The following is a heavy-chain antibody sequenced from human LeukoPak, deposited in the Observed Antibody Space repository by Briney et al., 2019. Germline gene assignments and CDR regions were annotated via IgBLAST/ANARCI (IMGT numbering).Heavy chain of an antibody. V-gene: IGHV4-59*01. CDR1: GGSISSYY. CDR3: ARVPRMEYYFDY. D-gene: IGHD3-3*01. J-gene: IGHJ4*02. Sequence: SETLSLTCTVSGGSISSYYWSWIRQPPGKGLEWIGYIYYSGSTNYNPSLKSRVTISVDTSKNQFSLKLSSVTAADTAVYYCARVPRMEYYFDYWGQGTLVTVSS. CDR2: IYYSGST.